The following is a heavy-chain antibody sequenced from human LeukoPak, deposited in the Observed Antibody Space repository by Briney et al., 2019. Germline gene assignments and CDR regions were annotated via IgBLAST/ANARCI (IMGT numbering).Heavy chain of an antibody. CDR2: IYYSGST. CDR3: ARDLGITMVRGAENAFDI. V-gene: IGHV4-59*01. D-gene: IGHD3-10*01. Sequence: SETLSLTCTVSGGSISSYYWSWIRQPPGKGLEWIGYIYYSGSTNYNPSLKSRVTISVDTFKNQFSLKLSSVTAADTAVYYCARDLGITMVRGAENAFDIWGQGTMVTVSS. J-gene: IGHJ3*02. CDR1: GGSISSYY.